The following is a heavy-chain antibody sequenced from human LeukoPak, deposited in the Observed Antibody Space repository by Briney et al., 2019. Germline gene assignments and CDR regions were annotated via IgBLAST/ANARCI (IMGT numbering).Heavy chain of an antibody. CDR1: GYYFASQW. D-gene: IGHD5-12*01. CDR2: IYPADSDT. CDR3: ARQYSHSRDF. J-gene: IGHJ4*02. Sequence: GESLKISCKASGYYFASQWIAWVRQMPGKGLEWVGVIYPADSDTRYSPSFQGQVSISADKSINTAYLQWGSLKSSDTATYYCARQYSHSRDFWGQGTLVTVSS. V-gene: IGHV5-51*01.